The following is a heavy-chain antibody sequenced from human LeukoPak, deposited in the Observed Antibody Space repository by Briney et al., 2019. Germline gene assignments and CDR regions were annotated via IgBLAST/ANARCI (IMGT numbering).Heavy chain of an antibody. CDR3: ARGGYSYGYGSDAFDI. D-gene: IGHD5-18*01. V-gene: IGHV4-34*10. CDR1: GGSFSGSY. Sequence: PSETLSLTCAVYGGSFSGSYWSWIRQPPGKALEWIGEINPSGSPYYNPSLKGRFTMSLDTSNNHFSLILTSVTAADTAVYYCARGGYSYGYGSDAFDIWGQGTMVTVSS. J-gene: IGHJ3*02. CDR2: INPSGSP.